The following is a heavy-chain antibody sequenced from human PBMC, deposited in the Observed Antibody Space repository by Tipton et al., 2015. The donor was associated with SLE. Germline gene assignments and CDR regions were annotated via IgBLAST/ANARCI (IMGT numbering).Heavy chain of an antibody. J-gene: IGHJ4*02. CDR1: SGSISSSDW. D-gene: IGHD3-22*01. CDR2: IYRSGSA. CDR3: ARNGFYSLDY. Sequence: SLTCAVSSGSISSSDWWSWVRQPPGKGLEWIGEIYRSGSATYNPSLKSRVTISMDKSKDQFSLNLASVTPADTAVYYCARNGFYSLDYWGQGTLVTVSS. V-gene: IGHV4-4*02.